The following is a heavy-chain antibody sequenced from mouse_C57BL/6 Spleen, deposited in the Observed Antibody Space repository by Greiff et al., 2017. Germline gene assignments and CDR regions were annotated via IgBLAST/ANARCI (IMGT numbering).Heavy chain of an antibody. V-gene: IGHV1-19*01. CDR2: INPYNGGT. J-gene: IGHJ1*03. Sequence: VQLQQSGPVLVKPGASVKMSCKASGYTFTDYYMNWVKQSHGKSLEWIGVINPYNGGTSYNQKFKGKATLTVDKSSSTAYMELNSLTSEDSAVYYCARYYYGSSWDWYFDVWGTGTTVTVSS. CDR1: GYTFTDYY. D-gene: IGHD1-1*01. CDR3: ARYYYGSSWDWYFDV.